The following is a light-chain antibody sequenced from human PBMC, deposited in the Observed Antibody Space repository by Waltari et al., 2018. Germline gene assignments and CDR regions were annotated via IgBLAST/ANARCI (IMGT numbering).Light chain of an antibody. CDR1: QSLSRS. CDR2: GAS. V-gene: IGKV3-20*01. CDR3: QHYEKLPAT. Sequence: DIVFTQSPGTLSFSPGERAPLSCRASQSLSRSLAWYQQKPGQAPRLLIYGASNRAAGVPDRFSGSGSGTDFSLTISSLEPEDFAVYYCQHYEKLPATFGQGTKVEIK. J-gene: IGKJ1*01.